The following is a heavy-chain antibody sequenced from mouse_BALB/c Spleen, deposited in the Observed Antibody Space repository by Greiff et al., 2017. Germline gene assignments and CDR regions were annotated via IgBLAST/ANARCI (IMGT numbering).Heavy chain of an antibody. V-gene: IGHV1-69*02. CDR2: IYPSDSYT. CDR3: TRFDWYFDV. J-gene: IGHJ1*01. CDR1: GYTFTSYW. Sequence: QVQLQQPGAELVRPGASVKLSCKASGYTFTSYWINWVKQRPGQGLEWIGNIYPSDSYTNYNQKFKDKATLTVDKSSSTAYMQLSSPTSEDSAVYYCTRFDWYFDVWGAGTKVTVSS.